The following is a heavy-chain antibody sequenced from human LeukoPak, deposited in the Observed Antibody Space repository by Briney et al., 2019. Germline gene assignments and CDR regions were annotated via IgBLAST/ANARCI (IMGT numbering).Heavy chain of an antibody. CDR1: GYTFTGYY. J-gene: IGHJ4*02. CDR3: ARAGIAARPFDY. CDR2: INPNSGGT. V-gene: IGHV1-2*02. D-gene: IGHD6-6*01. Sequence: ASVKVSCKASGYTFTGYYMHWVRQAPGQGLEWMGWINPNSGGTNYAQKFRGRVTMTRDTSISTAYMELSRLRSDDSAVYYCARAGIAARPFDYWGQGTLVTVSS.